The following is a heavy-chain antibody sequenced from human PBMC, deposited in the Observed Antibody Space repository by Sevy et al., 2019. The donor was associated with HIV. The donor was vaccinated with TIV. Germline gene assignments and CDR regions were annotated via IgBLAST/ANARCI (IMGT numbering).Heavy chain of an antibody. Sequence: GGSLRLSCVASGFTFSDHYMEWVRQAPGKGLEWVGRTRNKADGYTTEYAASVKGRFTISRDESKNSLYVQMNSPKAEETAVYYCATHAGIAAAGRVFYYWGQGTLVTVSS. D-gene: IGHD6-13*01. V-gene: IGHV3-72*01. J-gene: IGHJ4*02. CDR1: GFTFSDHY. CDR2: TRNKADGYTT. CDR3: ATHAGIAAAGRVFYY.